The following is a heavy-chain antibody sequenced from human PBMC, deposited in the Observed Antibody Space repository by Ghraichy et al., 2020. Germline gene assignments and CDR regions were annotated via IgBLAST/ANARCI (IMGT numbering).Heavy chain of an antibody. CDR1: GGSISSSSYY. CDR2: IYYSGST. J-gene: IGHJ2*01. Sequence: SETLSLTCTVSGGSISSSSYYWGWIRQPPGKGLEWIGSIYYSGSTYYNPSLKSRVTISVDTSKNQFSLKLSSVTAADTAVYYCARRLRLDRRLGEQAHGYFDLWGRGTLVTVSS. D-gene: IGHD3-16*01. CDR3: ARRLRLDRRLGEQAHGYFDL. V-gene: IGHV4-39*01.